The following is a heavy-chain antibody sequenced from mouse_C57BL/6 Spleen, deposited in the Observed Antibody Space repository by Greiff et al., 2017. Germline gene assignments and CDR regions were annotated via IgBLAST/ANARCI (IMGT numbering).Heavy chain of an antibody. CDR1: GFSLTSYA. Sequence: VKLMESGPGLVAPSQSLSITCTVSGFSLTSYAISWVRQPPGKGLEWLGVIWTGGGTNYNSALKSRLSISKDNSKSQVFLKMNRLQTDDTARYYCARADDYDGYYFDYWGQGTALTVSS. CDR2: IWTGGGT. V-gene: IGHV2-9-1*01. J-gene: IGHJ2*01. D-gene: IGHD2-4*01. CDR3: ARADDYDGYYFDY.